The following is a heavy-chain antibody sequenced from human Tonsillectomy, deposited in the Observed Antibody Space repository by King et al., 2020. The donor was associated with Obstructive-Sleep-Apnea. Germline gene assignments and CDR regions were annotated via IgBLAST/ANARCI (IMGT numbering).Heavy chain of an antibody. J-gene: IGHJ4*02. D-gene: IGHD1-14*01. CDR2: ISSSSSTI. Sequence: QLVQSGGGLVQPGGSLRLSCAASGFTFSSYSMNWVRQAPGKGLEWVSYISSSSSTIYYADSVKGRFTISRDNAKNSLYLQMNSLRAEDTAVYYCARDPHPYSRIFDYWGQGTLVTVSS. V-gene: IGHV3-48*04. CDR3: ARDPHPYSRIFDY. CDR1: GFTFSSYS.